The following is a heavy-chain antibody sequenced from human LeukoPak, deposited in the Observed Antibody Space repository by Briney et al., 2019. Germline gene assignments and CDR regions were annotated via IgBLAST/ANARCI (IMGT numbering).Heavy chain of an antibody. CDR3: AKDHAYDSSGYDLDY. V-gene: IGHV3-21*04. CDR1: GFTFSSYS. D-gene: IGHD3-22*01. J-gene: IGHJ4*02. CDR2: ISSSSSYI. Sequence: GGSLRLSCAASGFTFSSYSMNWVRQAPGKGLEWVSSISSSSSYIYYADSVKGRFTISRDNAKNSLYLQMNSLRAEDTAVYYCAKDHAYDSSGYDLDYWGQGTLVTVSS.